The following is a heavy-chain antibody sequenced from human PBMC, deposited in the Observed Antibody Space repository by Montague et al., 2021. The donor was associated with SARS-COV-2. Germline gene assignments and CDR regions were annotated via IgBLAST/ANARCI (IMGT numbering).Heavy chain of an antibody. J-gene: IGHJ4*02. Sequence: SETLSLTCTVSGGSFKDYYWSWIRQPPGKGLEWIGYVHHDGSSGSANYNPSVWSRVTISVDTSKKQFSLHLSSVTPADTAVYFCARVFDNSSYALDYWGQGTQVTVSS. CDR1: GGSFKDYY. D-gene: IGHD3-22*01. CDR2: VHHDGSSGSA. V-gene: IGHV4-59*01. CDR3: ARVFDNSSYALDY.